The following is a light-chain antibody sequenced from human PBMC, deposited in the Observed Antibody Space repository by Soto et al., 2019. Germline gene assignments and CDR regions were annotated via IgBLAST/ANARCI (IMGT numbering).Light chain of an antibody. V-gene: IGKV1-5*03. CDR2: KAS. CDR1: HSISNW. Sequence: DIQMTQSPSTLSASVGDRVSITCRASHSISNWLAWYQQKAGKAPNLLIYKASRLESGVPSRFSGSGSETEFTLTISGLQPGDSATYYCQQYNSYSPTFGQGTKVDIK. J-gene: IGKJ1*01. CDR3: QQYNSYSPT.